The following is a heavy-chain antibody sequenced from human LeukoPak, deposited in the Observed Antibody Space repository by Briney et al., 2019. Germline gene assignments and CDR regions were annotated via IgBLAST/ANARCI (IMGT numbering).Heavy chain of an antibody. CDR3: ARVYGDYRYYYYYMDV. CDR2: IYTSGST. D-gene: IGHD4-17*01. CDR1: GGSISSYY. V-gene: IGHV4-4*07. Sequence: SETLSLTCTVSGGSISSYYWSWIRQPAGKGLEWIGRIYTSGSTNYNPSLKSRVTMSVDTSKNQFSLKLSSVNAADTAVYYCARVYGDYRYYYYYMDVWGKGTTVTISS. J-gene: IGHJ6*03.